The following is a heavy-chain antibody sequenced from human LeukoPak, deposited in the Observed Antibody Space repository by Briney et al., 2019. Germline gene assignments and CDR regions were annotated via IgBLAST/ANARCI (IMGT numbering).Heavy chain of an antibody. V-gene: IGHV4-30-2*01. J-gene: IGHJ4*02. Sequence: SETLSLTCAVSGGSISSGGYSWSWIRQPPGKGLEWIGYIYHSGSTYYNPSLKSRVTISVDRPKNQFSLKLSSVTAADTAVYYCARVLSSYTFDYWGQGTLVTVSS. D-gene: IGHD3-16*01. CDR2: IYHSGST. CDR1: GGSISSGGYS. CDR3: ARVLSSYTFDY.